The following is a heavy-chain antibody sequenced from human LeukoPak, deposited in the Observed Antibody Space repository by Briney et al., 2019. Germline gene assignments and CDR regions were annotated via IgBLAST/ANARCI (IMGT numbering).Heavy chain of an antibody. Sequence: ASVKVSCTASGYTFITYGISWVRQAPGQRLEWVGWISAYKGDTKYAQTVQGRVTLTTDTSTSTAYLELRNLRPDDTAQYYCARDCSGGSCSTDKYYYYALDVWGQGTAVTVSS. CDR1: GYTFITYG. V-gene: IGHV1-18*01. CDR3: ARDCSGGSCSTDKYYYYALDV. J-gene: IGHJ6*02. D-gene: IGHD2-2*01. CDR2: ISAYKGDT.